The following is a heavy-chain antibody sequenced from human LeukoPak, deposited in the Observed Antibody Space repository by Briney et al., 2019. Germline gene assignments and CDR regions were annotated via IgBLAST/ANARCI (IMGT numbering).Heavy chain of an antibody. CDR3: ARDIDGGGASRWSDP. D-gene: IGHD2-21*01. V-gene: IGHV4-59*01. J-gene: IGHJ5*02. CDR1: GASISRYY. CDR2: IYYNVNT. Sequence: SETLSLTWTVSGASISRYYWSWIRQPPGKRLEWIGHIYYNVNTNYNPSLKSRVTMSGDTSNNPFSLKLSSVTAADTAIYYCARDIDGGGASRWSDPWGQGTPVTVSS.